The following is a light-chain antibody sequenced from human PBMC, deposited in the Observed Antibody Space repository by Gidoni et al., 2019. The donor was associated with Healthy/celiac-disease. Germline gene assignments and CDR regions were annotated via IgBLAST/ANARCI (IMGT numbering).Light chain of an antibody. Sequence: EIVLTPSPGTLSSSPGERATLSCRASQSLSSSYLAWYQQKPGQAPRLLIYGASSRATGIPDRFSGSWSGTDFTLTISRLEPEDFAVYYFQQYGSSPLTFGQGTKVEIK. V-gene: IGKV3-20*01. CDR3: QQYGSSPLT. CDR2: GAS. CDR1: QSLSSSY. J-gene: IGKJ1*01.